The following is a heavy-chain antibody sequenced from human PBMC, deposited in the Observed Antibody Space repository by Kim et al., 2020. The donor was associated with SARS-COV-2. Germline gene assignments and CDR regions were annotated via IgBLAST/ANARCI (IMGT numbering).Heavy chain of an antibody. Sequence: SETLSLTCAVYGGSFSGYYWSWIRQPPGKGLEWIGEINHSGSTNYNTSLKSRVTISVDTSKNQFSLKLSSVTAADTAVYYCARAWDYYGSGTQTRFDYWGQGTLVTVSS. D-gene: IGHD3-10*01. CDR3: ARAWDYYGSGTQTRFDY. CDR1: GGSFSGYY. V-gene: IGHV4-34*01. J-gene: IGHJ4*02. CDR2: INHSGST.